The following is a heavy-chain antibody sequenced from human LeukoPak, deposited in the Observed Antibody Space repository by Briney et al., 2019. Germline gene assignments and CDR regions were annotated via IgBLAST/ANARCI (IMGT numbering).Heavy chain of an antibody. D-gene: IGHD3-10*01. Sequence: PSETLSLTCTVSGGSISSSSYYWGWIRQPPGKGLEWMGSIYYSGSTYYNPSLKSRVTISVDTSKNQFSLKLSSVTAADTAVYYCARLFLWFGELRFDPWGQGTLVTVSS. CDR2: IYYSGST. CDR3: ARLFLWFGELRFDP. J-gene: IGHJ5*02. CDR1: GGSISSSSYY. V-gene: IGHV4-39*07.